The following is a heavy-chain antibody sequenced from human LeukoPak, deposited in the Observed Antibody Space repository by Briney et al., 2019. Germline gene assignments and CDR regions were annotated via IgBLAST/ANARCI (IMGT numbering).Heavy chain of an antibody. CDR2: IKHKADGGTT. V-gene: IGHV3-15*01. Sequence: PGGSLRLSCVAAGFTVNNAWMSWVRQAPGKVRGWVGRIKHKADGGTTDYGAPVKGRFTISRDDSKNTLYLQMNNLKNEDTAVYYCTTFSYDFWSGSEGGYFDHWGQGTLVAVSS. D-gene: IGHD3-3*01. CDR1: GFTVNNAW. J-gene: IGHJ4*02. CDR3: TTFSYDFWSGSEGGYFDH.